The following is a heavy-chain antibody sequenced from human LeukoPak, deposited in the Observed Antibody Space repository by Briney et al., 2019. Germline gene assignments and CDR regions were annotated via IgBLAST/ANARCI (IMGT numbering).Heavy chain of an antibody. V-gene: IGHV4-59*01. Sequence: SETLSLTCTVSGGSISYYYWSWIRQSPGKRLEWIGYIYYSGTTNYNPSLKSRVTISVDTSKNQFSLQLRSVTAADTAVYYCARGDPQTTVPEGMDVWGQGTTVTVSS. CDR1: GGSISYYY. J-gene: IGHJ6*02. CDR3: ARGDPQTTVPEGMDV. D-gene: IGHD4-17*01. CDR2: IYYSGTT.